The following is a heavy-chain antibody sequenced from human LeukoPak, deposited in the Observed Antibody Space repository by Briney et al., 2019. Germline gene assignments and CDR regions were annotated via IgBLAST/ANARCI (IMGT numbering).Heavy chain of an antibody. CDR2: ISAYNGNT. CDR3: ARDDDYGGKELDY. D-gene: IGHD4-23*01. J-gene: IGHJ4*02. Sequence: ASVKVSCKASGGTFSSYAISWVRQAPGQGLEWMGWISAYNGNTNYAQKLQGRVTMTTDTSTSTAYMELRSLRYDDTAVYYCARDDDYGGKELDYWGQGTLVTVSS. CDR1: GGTFSSYA. V-gene: IGHV1-18*01.